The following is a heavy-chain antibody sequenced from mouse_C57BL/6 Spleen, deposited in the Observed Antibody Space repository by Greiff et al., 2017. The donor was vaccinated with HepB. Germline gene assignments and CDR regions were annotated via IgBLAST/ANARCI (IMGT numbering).Heavy chain of an antibody. Sequence: QVHVKQSGAELVRPGASVTLSCKASGYTFTDYEMHWVKQTPVHGLEWIGAIDPETGGTAYNQKFKGKAILTADKSSSTAYMELRSLTSEDSAVYYCTSHYDGYSDWYFDVWGTGTTVTVSS. J-gene: IGHJ1*03. CDR2: IDPETGGT. CDR3: TSHYDGYSDWYFDV. CDR1: GYTFTDYE. D-gene: IGHD2-3*01. V-gene: IGHV1-15*01.